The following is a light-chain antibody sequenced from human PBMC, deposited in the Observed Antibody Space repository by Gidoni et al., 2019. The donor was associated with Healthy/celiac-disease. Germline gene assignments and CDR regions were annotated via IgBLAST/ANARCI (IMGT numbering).Light chain of an antibody. CDR3: QQYYSFPLT. CDR2: AAS. J-gene: IGKJ1*01. V-gene: IGKV1D-8*01. CDR1: QVISSY. Sequence: IWMTQSPSLLSASTGDRVTISCRMSQVISSYLAWYQQKPGKAPELLIYAASTFQSGVPSRFSGSGSGTDFTLTISCLQSEDFATYYCQQYYSFPLTFGQGTKVEIK.